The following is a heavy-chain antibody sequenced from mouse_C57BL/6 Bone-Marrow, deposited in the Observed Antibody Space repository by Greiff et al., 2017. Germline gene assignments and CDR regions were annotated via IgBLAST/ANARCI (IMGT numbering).Heavy chain of an antibody. CDR1: GYTFTSYT. J-gene: IGHJ3*01. Sequence: QVQLHQSGAELARPGASVKMSCKASGYTFTSYTMHWVKQRPGPGLEWIGYINPSSGYTKYNQKFKDKPTLTADKSSSAAYMQLSSLTSEDSAVYYCARSNYAYWGQGTLVTVSA. CDR2: INPSSGYT. CDR3: ARSNYAY. V-gene: IGHV1-4*01. D-gene: IGHD2-5*01.